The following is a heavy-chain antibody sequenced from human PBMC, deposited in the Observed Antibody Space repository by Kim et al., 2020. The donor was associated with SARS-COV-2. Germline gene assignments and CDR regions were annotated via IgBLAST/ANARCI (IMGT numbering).Heavy chain of an antibody. J-gene: IGHJ4*02. D-gene: IGHD4-4*01. CDR1: GYTLTELS. CDR3: APRLLFYSNYYFDY. Sequence: ASVKVSCKVSGYTLTELSMHWVRQAPGKWLEWMGGFDPEDGETLYAQKFQGRVTMTEDTSTDTAYMELSSLRSEYTAVYYCAPRLLFYSNYYFDYWGQGTLVTVSS. V-gene: IGHV1-24*01. CDR2: FDPEDGET.